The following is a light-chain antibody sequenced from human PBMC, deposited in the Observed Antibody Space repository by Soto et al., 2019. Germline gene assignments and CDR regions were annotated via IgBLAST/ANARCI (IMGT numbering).Light chain of an antibody. CDR3: QQRSSWAPIT. CDR1: QSVGSK. V-gene: IGKV3-15*01. CDR2: DAS. J-gene: IGKJ5*01. Sequence: EIVMRQSPVTLSVRRERRVTLSCMARQSVGSKLVWYQRKPGQAPRLLIYDASTRATGMPGRFSGSGSGTDFTLTISSPQSEDLAVYYCQQRSSWAPITFGHGIRLEIK.